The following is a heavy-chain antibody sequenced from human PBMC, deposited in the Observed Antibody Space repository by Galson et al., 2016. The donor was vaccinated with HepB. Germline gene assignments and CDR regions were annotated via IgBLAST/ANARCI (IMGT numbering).Heavy chain of an antibody. Sequence: LEWIGDINHSGSTNYNPSLKSRVTISVDTSKNQFSLKLSSVTAADTAVYYCARVGSSWLRRDMDVWGQGTTVIVSS. V-gene: IGHV4-34*01. CDR2: INHSGST. CDR3: ARVGSSWLRRDMDV. D-gene: IGHD6-13*01. J-gene: IGHJ6*02.